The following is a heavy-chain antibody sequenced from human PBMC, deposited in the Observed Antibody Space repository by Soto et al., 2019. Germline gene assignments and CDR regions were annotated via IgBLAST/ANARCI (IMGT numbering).Heavy chain of an antibody. CDR2: ISPYNDNT. CDR3: AKDKRPTFYYCGMDV. J-gene: IGHJ6*02. CDR1: GYTFTTYG. V-gene: IGHV1-18*04. Sequence: ASVKVSCKASGYTFTTYGVNWVRQSPGQGLEWMGWISPYNDNTNYARRFQGRVTLTTDTSANTAYMELRSLTFDDTAIYYCAKDKRPTFYYCGMDVWGQGTTVTVSS.